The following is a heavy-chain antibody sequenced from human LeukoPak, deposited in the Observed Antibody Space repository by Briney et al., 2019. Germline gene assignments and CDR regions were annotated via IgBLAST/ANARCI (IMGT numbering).Heavy chain of an antibody. CDR1: GDSVSSNSAA. V-gene: IGHV6-1*01. D-gene: IGHD2-2*01. CDR2: TYYRSKWYN. Sequence: SQTLSLTCAISGDSVSSNSAAWNWIRQSPSRGLEWLGRTYYRSKWYNDYAVSVKSRITINPDTSKNQFSLQLNSVTPEDTAVYYCARAVVVEIYYYYGMDVWGQGTTVTVSS. CDR3: ARAVVVEIYYYYGMDV. J-gene: IGHJ6*02.